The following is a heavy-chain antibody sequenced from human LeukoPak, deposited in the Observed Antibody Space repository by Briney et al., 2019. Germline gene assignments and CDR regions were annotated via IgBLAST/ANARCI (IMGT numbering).Heavy chain of an antibody. V-gene: IGHV1-2*02. CDR3: ARGGVIMIQDAWFDP. D-gene: IGHD3-10*01. CDR1: GNSFTGYY. J-gene: IGHJ5*02. Sequence: ASVKVSCKASGNSFTGYYIHWVRQAPGQGLEWMGWINPNSGGTNYAQKLQGRVTMTRDASINTAYMELSRLKSDDTAVYYCARGGVIMIQDAWFDPWGQGTLVTVSS. CDR2: INPNSGGT.